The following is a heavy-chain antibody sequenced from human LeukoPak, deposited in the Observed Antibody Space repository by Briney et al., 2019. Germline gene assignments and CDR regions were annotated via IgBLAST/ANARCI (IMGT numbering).Heavy chain of an antibody. CDR2: IYTRGRT. CDR1: GGSISSYY. J-gene: IGHJ4*02. D-gene: IGHD4-17*01. Sequence: SETLSLTCTVSGGSISSYYWSWIRRPAAKGLVWIGRIYTRGRTNYNPSLKSRVSISVDTSKNQFSLKLSSVTAADTAVYYCARTGSTVTMLYPFDHWGQGTLVTVSS. V-gene: IGHV4-4*07. CDR3: ARTGSTVTMLYPFDH.